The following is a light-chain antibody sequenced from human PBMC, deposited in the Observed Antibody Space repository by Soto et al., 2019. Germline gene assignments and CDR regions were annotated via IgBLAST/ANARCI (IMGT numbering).Light chain of an antibody. CDR3: QQYNNWPPWT. V-gene: IGKV3-15*01. CDR2: GAS. CDR1: QSVSSN. J-gene: IGKJ1*01. Sequence: EIVMTQSPATLSVSPGARVPLSCRARQSVSSNLAWYQQKPGQAPRLLIYGASTRATGIPARFSGSGSGTEFTLTISSLQSEDFAVYYCQQYNNWPPWTFGQGTKVDIK.